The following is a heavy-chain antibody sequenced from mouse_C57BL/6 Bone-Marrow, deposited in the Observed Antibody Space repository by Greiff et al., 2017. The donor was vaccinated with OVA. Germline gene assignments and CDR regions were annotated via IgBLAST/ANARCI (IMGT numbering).Heavy chain of an antibody. D-gene: IGHD1-1*01. CDR3: ARAPLYYYGSSYDY. V-gene: IGHV5-16*01. CDR2: INYDGSST. CDR1: GFTFSDYY. Sequence: EVKLVESEGGLVQPGSSMQLSCTASGFTFSDYYMAWVRQVPEKGLEWVANINYDGSSTYYLDSLKSRFIISRDNAKNILYLQMSSLKSEDTATYYCARAPLYYYGSSYDYWGQGTTLTVSS. J-gene: IGHJ2*01.